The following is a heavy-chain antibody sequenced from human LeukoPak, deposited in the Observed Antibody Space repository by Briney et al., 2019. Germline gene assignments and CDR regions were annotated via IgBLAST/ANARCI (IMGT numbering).Heavy chain of an antibody. D-gene: IGHD2-21*02. CDR3: AREDPGGDNVDY. J-gene: IGHJ4*02. Sequence: PGGSLRLSCAPSGFTFSDYYMSWIRQAPGKGLEWVSYISSSGSTIYYADSVKGRFTISRDNAKNSLHLQMTSIRAEATAGYYCAREDPGGDNVDYWGQGTLVTVSS. CDR1: GFTFSDYY. V-gene: IGHV3-11*04. CDR2: ISSSGSTI.